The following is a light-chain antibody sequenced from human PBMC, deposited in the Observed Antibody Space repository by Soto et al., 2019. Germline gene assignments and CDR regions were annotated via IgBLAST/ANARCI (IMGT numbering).Light chain of an antibody. J-gene: IGLJ7*01. CDR2: END. V-gene: IGLV1-47*01. CDR1: NSNIATFS. CDR3: AEWDDSLTIL. Sequence: QSVLTQPPSASGTPGQTVTISCSGSNSNIATFSVYWYQQLPGTAPKLLIYENDQRPSGVPDRFSGSKSDTSASLAIAGLRSGDEADYYCAEWDDSLTILFGGGTQLTVL.